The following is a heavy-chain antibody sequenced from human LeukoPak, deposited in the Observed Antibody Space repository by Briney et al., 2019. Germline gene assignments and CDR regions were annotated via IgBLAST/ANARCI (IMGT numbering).Heavy chain of an antibody. V-gene: IGHV3-30-3*01. D-gene: IGHD3-10*01. CDR2: ISYDGSNK. CDR1: GFTFSSYA. CDR3: GRGSVGFGELNY. J-gene: IGHJ4*02. Sequence: GGSLRLSCAASGFTFSSYAMHWVRQAPGKGLEWVAVISYDGSNKFYADSVKGRFTLSRDNSKNTLYLRMNSLRIEDTAVYYCGRGSVGFGELNYWGQGTLVTVSS.